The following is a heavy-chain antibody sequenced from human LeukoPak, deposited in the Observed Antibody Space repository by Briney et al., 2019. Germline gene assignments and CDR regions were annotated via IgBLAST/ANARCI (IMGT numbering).Heavy chain of an antibody. Sequence: GGSLRLSCAASGFTFSSYSMHWVRQAPGKGLEWVAFIRYDGSNKYYADSVKGRFTISRDNSKNTLYLQMNSLRAEDTAVYYCTRPYGLYYYYYMDVWGKGTTVTVSS. CDR2: IRYDGSNK. D-gene: IGHD3-10*01. CDR1: GFTFSSYS. V-gene: IGHV3-30*02. J-gene: IGHJ6*03. CDR3: TRPYGLYYYYYMDV.